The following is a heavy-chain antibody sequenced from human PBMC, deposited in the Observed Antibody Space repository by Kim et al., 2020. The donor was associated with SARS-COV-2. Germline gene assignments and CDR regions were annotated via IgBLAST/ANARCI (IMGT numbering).Heavy chain of an antibody. CDR3: AKDYSWLYYYYGMDV. J-gene: IGHJ6*02. V-gene: IGHV3-23*01. CDR2: ISGSGGST. D-gene: IGHD2-21*01. CDR1: GFTFSSYA. Sequence: GGSLRLSCAASGFTFSSYAMSWVRQAPGKGLEWVSAISGSGGSTYYADSVKGRFTISRDNSKNTLYLQMNSLRAEDTAVYYCAKDYSWLYYYYGMDVWGQGTTVTVSS.